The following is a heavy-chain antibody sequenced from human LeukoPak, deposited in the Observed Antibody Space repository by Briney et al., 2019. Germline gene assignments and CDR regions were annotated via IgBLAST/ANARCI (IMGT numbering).Heavy chain of an antibody. CDR2: IYYLGGT. V-gene: IGHV4-59*08. Sequence: KPSETLSLTCTVSGGSISGYYWTWVRQPPGKGLEWIGYIYYLGGTNYNPSLKSRVTILLDTSKNQFSLKLSSVTAADTAVYYCARRSYGSASPLRMDVWGQGTTVTVSS. CDR1: GGSISGYY. J-gene: IGHJ6*02. CDR3: ARRSYGSASPLRMDV. D-gene: IGHD3-10*01.